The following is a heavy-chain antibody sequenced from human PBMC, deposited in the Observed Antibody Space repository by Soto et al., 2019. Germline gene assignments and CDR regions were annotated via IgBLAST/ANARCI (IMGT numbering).Heavy chain of an antibody. CDR1: GFTFSSYG. CDR3: ANLTQYCSGGSCYSVGYYGMDV. CDR2: ISYDGSNK. J-gene: IGHJ6*02. D-gene: IGHD2-15*01. Sequence: GGSLRLSCAASGFTFSSYGMHWVRQAPGKGLEWVAVISYDGSNKYYADSVKGRFTISRDNSKNTLYLQMNSLRAEDTAVYYCANLTQYCSGGSCYSVGYYGMDVWGQGTTVTVSS. V-gene: IGHV3-30*18.